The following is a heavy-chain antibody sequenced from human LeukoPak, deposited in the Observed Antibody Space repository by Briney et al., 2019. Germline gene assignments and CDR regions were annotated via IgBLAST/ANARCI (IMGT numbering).Heavy chain of an antibody. CDR3: ARVLCGGDCYRPNWFDP. CDR1: GFTVSSNY. J-gene: IGHJ5*02. V-gene: IGHV3-53*01. Sequence: GGSLRLSCAASGFTVSSNYMSWVRQAPGKGLEWVSVIYSGGSTYYADSVKGRFTISRDNSKNTLYLQMNSLRAEDTAVYYCARVLCGGDCYRPNWFDPWGQGTLVTVSS. CDR2: IYSGGST. D-gene: IGHD2-21*02.